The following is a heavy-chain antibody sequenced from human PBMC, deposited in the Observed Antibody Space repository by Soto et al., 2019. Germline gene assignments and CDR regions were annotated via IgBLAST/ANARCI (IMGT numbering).Heavy chain of an antibody. V-gene: IGHV3-53*01. J-gene: IGHJ3*01. CDR1: GLTVSGKKY. Sequence: DVQLVESGGGLIQPGESLRLSCAAFGLTVSGKKYVAWVRQAQGKGLEWVSALYDVDGSFYADSVKGRFTTSSDSSKTTVYLQMNGLRPDDTAVYYCASWHEREHAYDVWGQGTTVTVSS. CDR3: ASWHEREHAYDV. D-gene: IGHD1-1*01. CDR2: LYDVDGS.